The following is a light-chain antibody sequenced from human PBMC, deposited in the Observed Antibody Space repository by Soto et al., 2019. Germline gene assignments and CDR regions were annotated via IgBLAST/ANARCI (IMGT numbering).Light chain of an antibody. CDR2: GAS. CDR1: QSIGTY. Sequence: EIQMTQSPSSLSAYVGDTVTLSCRASQSIGTYLNWYQHKPGKAPKVLIYGASTLHSEVPSRFSGSGSGTEFTLTISGLQPEDSAIYYCLQTHNTPLTFGGGTKLEIK. J-gene: IGKJ4*01. V-gene: IGKV1-39*01. CDR3: LQTHNTPLT.